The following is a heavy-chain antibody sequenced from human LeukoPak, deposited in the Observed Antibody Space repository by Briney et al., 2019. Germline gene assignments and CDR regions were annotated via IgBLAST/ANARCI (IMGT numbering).Heavy chain of an antibody. V-gene: IGHV3-74*01. D-gene: IGHD6-19*01. CDR3: AREGGCSSGWTEGYFDY. CDR1: GFTFSSYW. J-gene: IGHJ4*02. CDR2: INSDGSST. Sequence: GGSLRLSCAASGFTFSSYWMHWVRHAPGKGLVWVSRINSDGSSTSYADSVKGRFTISRDNAKNTLYLQMNSLRAEDTAVYYCAREGGCSSGWTEGYFDYWGQGTLVTVSS.